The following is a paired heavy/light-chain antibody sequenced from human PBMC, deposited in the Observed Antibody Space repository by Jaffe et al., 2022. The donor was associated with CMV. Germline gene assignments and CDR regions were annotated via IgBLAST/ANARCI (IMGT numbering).Light chain of an antibody. V-gene: IGKV3-11*01. Sequence: EIVLTQSPATLSLSPGERATLSCRASQSVSSYLAWYQQKPGQAPRLLIYDASNRATGIPARFSGSGSGTDFTLTISSLEPEDFAVYYCQQRSNWPPVYTFGQGTKLEIK. CDR2: DAS. J-gene: IGKJ2*01. CDR1: QSVSSY. CDR3: QQRSNWPPVYT.
Heavy chain of an antibody. D-gene: IGHD6-19*01. CDR2: ISSSGSTI. V-gene: IGHV3-11*01. CDR3: ARVLGELAGTDY. J-gene: IGHJ4*02. Sequence: QVQLVESGGGLVKPGGSLRLSCAASGFTFSDYYMSWIRQAPGKGLEWVSYISSSGSTIYYADSVKGRFTISRDNAKNSLYLQMNSLRAEDTAVYYCARVLGELAGTDYWGQGTLVTVSS. CDR1: GFTFSDYY.